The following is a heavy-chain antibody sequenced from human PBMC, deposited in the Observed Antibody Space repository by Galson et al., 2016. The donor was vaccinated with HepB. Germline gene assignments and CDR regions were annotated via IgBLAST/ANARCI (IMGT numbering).Heavy chain of an antibody. J-gene: IGHJ3*02. CDR3: ARLDGYDRVTFDM. CDR1: GFTFSSYG. D-gene: IGHD3-22*01. V-gene: IGHV3-30*12. Sequence: SLRFSCAASGFTFSSYGMHWVRQAPGKGLEWVAFISYGGNNDYYVDSVKGRFTISRDNSKNTLYLQMNSLRAEDTAVYYCARLDGYDRVTFDMWGQGTMVTVSS. CDR2: ISYGGNND.